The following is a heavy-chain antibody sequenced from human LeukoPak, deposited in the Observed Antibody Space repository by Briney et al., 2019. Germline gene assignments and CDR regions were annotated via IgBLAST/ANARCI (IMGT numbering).Heavy chain of an antibody. CDR1: GFTFDDYA. CDR3: AKDVSSSWGLWFDP. J-gene: IGHJ5*02. CDR2: ISWNSGSI. Sequence: GRSLRLSCAASGFTFDDYAMHWVRQAPGKGLEWISGISWNSGSIGYADSVKGRFTISRDNAKNSLYLQMNSLRAEDTALYYCAKDVSSSWGLWFDPWGQGTLVTVSS. V-gene: IGHV3-9*01. D-gene: IGHD6-13*01.